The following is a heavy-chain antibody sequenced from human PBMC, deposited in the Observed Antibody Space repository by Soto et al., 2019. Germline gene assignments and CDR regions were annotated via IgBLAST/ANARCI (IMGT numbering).Heavy chain of an antibody. CDR2: VHHSWGS. CDR3: ARQGFGPLHGLVDV. J-gene: IGHJ6*02. V-gene: IGHV4-59*08. Sequence: QVQLQESGPGLVKPSETMSLSCTVSGGSISSYYWSWFRQSPGKRMEWIGYVHHSWGSSYNPSLQSRVAISLDTSKSQFALKVTSVTVTDTAVYYCARQGFGPLHGLVDVWGQGTKVTVSS. CDR1: GGSISSYY. D-gene: IGHD3-10*01.